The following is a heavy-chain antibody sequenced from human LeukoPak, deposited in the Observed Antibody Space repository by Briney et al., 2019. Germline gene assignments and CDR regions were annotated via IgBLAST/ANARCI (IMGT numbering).Heavy chain of an antibody. CDR1: GFTFSSYS. D-gene: IGHD3-3*01. CDR3: ARDANYYYDFWSGYYPLFDY. CDR2: ISSSSSYI. Sequence: GGSLRLSCAASGFTFSSYSMNWVRQAPGKGLKWVSSISSSSSYIYYADSVKGRFTIPRDNAKNSLYLQMNSLRAEDTAVYYCARDANYYYDFWSGYYPLFDYWGQGTLVTVSS. J-gene: IGHJ4*02. V-gene: IGHV3-21*01.